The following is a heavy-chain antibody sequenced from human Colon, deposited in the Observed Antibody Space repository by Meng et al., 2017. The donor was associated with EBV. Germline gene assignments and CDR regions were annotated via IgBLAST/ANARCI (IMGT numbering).Heavy chain of an antibody. CDR2: IYYTGST. V-gene: IGHV4-30-4*01. CDR1: GGSINSGDYY. Sequence: GRRQVSGPGLVKPSQTLSLTCTVSGGSINSGDYYWSWIRQPPGKGLEWIGYIYYTGSTYYNPSLKSRVTISMDTSKNQFSLRLSSVTAADTAVYYCARNYYFDYWGQGTLVTVSS. J-gene: IGHJ4*02. CDR3: ARNYYFDY.